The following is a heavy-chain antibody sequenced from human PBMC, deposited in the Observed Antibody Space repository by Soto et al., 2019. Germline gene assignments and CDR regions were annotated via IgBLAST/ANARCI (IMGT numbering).Heavy chain of an antibody. J-gene: IGHJ5*02. CDR3: ARVTLKAGNWFDP. CDR2: INFNTGGT. Sequence: ASLNVSCKASGYTFLGHYLHWVRQAPGQGLEWMGWINFNTGGTNSAQKIQRRVTMTRDTSNTTAYMELRGLTSDDTAIYYCARVTLKAGNWFDPWGQATLVTVSS. V-gene: IGHV1-2*02. CDR1: GYTFLGHY.